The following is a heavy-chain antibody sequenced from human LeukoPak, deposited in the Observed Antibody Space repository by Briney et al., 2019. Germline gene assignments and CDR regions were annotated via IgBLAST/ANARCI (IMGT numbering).Heavy chain of an antibody. CDR3: ARVFGAFYYYYYMDV. D-gene: IGHD1-26*01. CDR2: ISSSGSTI. V-gene: IGHV3-11*01. J-gene: IGHJ6*03. Sequence: RRAIKKEQERVSYISSSGSTIYYADSVKGRFTISRDNAKNSLYLQMNSLRAEDTAVYYCARVFGAFYYYYYMDVWGKGTTVTVSS.